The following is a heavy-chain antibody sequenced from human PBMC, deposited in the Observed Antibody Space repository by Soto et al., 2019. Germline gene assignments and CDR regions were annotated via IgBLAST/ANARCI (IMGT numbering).Heavy chain of an antibody. D-gene: IGHD3-22*01. Sequence: QITLKESGPTLVKPTQTLTLTCTFSGFSFSTSGAGVGWIRQPPGRALEWLAVIYWDDSERYSPSLKSRVTVTKTTSTHQVVLTMTNMDPADTGTYFCARSAYYYDSSGYYSNGDYWGQGILVTVSS. V-gene: IGHV2-5*02. CDR1: GFSFSTSGAG. CDR2: IYWDDSE. CDR3: ARSAYYYDSSGYYSNGDY. J-gene: IGHJ4*02.